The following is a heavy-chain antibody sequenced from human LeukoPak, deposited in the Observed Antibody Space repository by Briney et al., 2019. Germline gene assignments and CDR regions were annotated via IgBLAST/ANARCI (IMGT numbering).Heavy chain of an antibody. D-gene: IGHD1-26*01. J-gene: IGHJ4*02. CDR1: GGSISSSSYY. CDR3: ASLKVGATFFDY. V-gene: IGHV4-39*01. Sequence: SETLSLTCTVSGGSISSSSYYWGWIRQPPGKGLKWIGSIYYSGSTYYNPSLKSRVTISVDTSKNQFSLKLSSVTAADTAVYYCASLKVGATFFDYWGQGTLVTVSS. CDR2: IYYSGST.